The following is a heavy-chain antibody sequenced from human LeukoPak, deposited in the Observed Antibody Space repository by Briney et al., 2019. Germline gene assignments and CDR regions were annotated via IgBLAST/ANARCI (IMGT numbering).Heavy chain of an antibody. CDR1: GFTFSSYG. CDR2: IWYDGSNK. Sequence: GGSLRLSCAASGFTFSSYGMHWVRQAPGKGLEWVAVIWYDGSNKYYADSVKGRFTISRDNSKNTLYLQMNSLRAEATAVYYCAKDDERGYSYGIFDYWGQGTLVTVSS. J-gene: IGHJ4*02. CDR3: AKDDERGYSYGIFDY. D-gene: IGHD5-18*01. V-gene: IGHV3-33*06.